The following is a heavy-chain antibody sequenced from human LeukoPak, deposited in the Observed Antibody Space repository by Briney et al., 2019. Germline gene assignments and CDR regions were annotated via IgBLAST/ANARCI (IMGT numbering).Heavy chain of an antibody. V-gene: IGHV3-21*01. D-gene: IGHD3-22*01. Sequence: GGSLRLSCAASGFTFSSYNMNWVRQAPGKGLEWVSSISSSSSYIYYADSVKGRFTISRDNAKHSLYLQMNSLRAEDTAVYYCARERRITMIVVADDAFDIWGQGTVVTVSS. CDR3: ARERRITMIVVADDAFDI. CDR1: GFTFSSYN. J-gene: IGHJ3*02. CDR2: ISSSSSYI.